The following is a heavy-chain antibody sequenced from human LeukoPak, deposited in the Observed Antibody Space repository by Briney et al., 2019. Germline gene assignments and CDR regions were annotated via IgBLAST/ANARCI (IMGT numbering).Heavy chain of an antibody. CDR2: IYSGGST. D-gene: IGHD3-3*01. Sequence: PGGSLRLFCAASGFTVSSNYMSWVRQAPGKGLEWVSVIYSGGSTYYADSVKGRFTISRDNSKNTLYLQMNSLRAEDTAVYYCARDRVVDGDVIDYWGQGTLVTVSS. V-gene: IGHV3-53*01. CDR1: GFTVSSNY. J-gene: IGHJ4*02. CDR3: ARDRVVDGDVIDY.